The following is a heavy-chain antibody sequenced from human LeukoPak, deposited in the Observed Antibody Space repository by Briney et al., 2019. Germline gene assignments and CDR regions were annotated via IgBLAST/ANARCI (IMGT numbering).Heavy chain of an antibody. CDR3: AKGMDYDSSGYYSV. J-gene: IGHJ4*02. Sequence: QPGGSLGLSCAASGFTFSSYAMSRVRQAPGKGLEWVSGISGSGGSTYYADSVKGRFTISRDNSKNTLSLQMNSLRAEDTAVYYCAKGMDYDSSGYYSVWGQGTLVTVSS. CDR1: GFTFSSYA. V-gene: IGHV3-23*01. D-gene: IGHD3-22*01. CDR2: ISGSGGST.